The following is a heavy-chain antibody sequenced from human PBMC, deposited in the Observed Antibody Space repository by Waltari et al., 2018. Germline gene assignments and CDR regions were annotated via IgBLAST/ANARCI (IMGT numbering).Heavy chain of an antibody. Sequence: QVQLVESGGGVVQPGGSLRLSCAASGFAFSTYGMHWVRQAPGKGLEVVALIRYDGNIKNYADSVKGRFTISRDNSKNTLSLQVNSLGAEDTAGYYCAKDPYSNYDSYYSYMDVWGKGTTVTISS. CDR2: IRYDGNIK. V-gene: IGHV3-30*02. CDR1: GFAFSTYG. D-gene: IGHD4-4*01. CDR3: AKDPYSNYDSYYSYMDV. J-gene: IGHJ6*03.